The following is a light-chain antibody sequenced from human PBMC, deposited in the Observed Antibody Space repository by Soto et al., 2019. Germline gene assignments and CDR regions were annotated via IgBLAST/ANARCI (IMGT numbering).Light chain of an antibody. V-gene: IGLV2-8*01. CDR3: SSNAVSNNFLVV. CDR1: SSDVGGYNY. Sequence: QSALTQPPSASGSPGQSVTISCTGTSSDVGGYNYVSWYQQHPGKAPKLMIYEVTKRPSGVPDRFSGSRSGNTASLTVSGLQAEDEAEYYCSSNAVSNNFLVVFGGGTKVTVL. J-gene: IGLJ2*01. CDR2: EVT.